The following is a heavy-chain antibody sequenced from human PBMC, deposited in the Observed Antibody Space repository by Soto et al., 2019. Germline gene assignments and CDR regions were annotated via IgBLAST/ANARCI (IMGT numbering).Heavy chain of an antibody. CDR1: GGSISSGGFY. CDR3: ARGRYWYFDL. Sequence: QVQLQESGPGLVKPSQTLSLTCTVSGGSISSGGFYWSWIRQHPGKGLEWIGYIYYSGSTYYNPSLKRRVTIPVDTSKNQFSLRLSSVTAADTAVYYCARGRYWYFDLWGRGTLVTVSS. CDR2: IYYSGST. V-gene: IGHV4-31*03. J-gene: IGHJ2*01.